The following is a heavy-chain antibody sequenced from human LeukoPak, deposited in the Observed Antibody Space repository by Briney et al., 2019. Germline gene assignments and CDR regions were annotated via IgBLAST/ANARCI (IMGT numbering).Heavy chain of an antibody. CDR3: ARYPMGHYDSGFDY. J-gene: IGHJ4*02. Sequence: GGSLRLSCGVSGFTFSDYYTTWIRQAPGKGLEWLSYISGGGSYTNYADSVKGRFTISRDNANNSLYLQMDGLRAEDTAVYYCARYPMGHYDSGFDYWGQGTLVTVSS. CDR1: GFTFSDYY. CDR2: ISGGGSYT. D-gene: IGHD5-12*01. V-gene: IGHV3-11*06.